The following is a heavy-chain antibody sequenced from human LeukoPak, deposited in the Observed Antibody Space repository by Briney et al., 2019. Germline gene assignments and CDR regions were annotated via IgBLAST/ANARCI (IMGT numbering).Heavy chain of an antibody. Sequence: GGSLRLSCAASGFTFSSYSMNWVRQAPGKGLEWVSSISSSSSYIYYADSVKGRFTISRDNAKNSLYLQMNSLRAEDTAVYYCAREGCPYSSGCQFDYWGQGTLVTVSS. V-gene: IGHV3-21*01. CDR1: GFTFSSYS. CDR2: ISSSSSYI. D-gene: IGHD6-19*01. CDR3: AREGCPYSSGCQFDY. J-gene: IGHJ4*02.